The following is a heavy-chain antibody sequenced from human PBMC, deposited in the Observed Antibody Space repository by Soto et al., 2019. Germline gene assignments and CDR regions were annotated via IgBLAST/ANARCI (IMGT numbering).Heavy chain of an antibody. CDR2: VNPIVSTS. D-gene: IGHD3-10*01. CDR3: ARSYGSGYRAFDY. V-gene: IGHV1-69*08. CDR1: GDTFNFYS. Sequence: QVQLVQSGAEVKRPGSSVKVSSKASGDTFNFYSINWVRQAPGLGLEWMGRVNPIVSTSNYAQKFQGRVTMTEDKSTSTAYMELSSLRSEDTAIYYCARSYGSGYRAFDYWGQGALVTVSS. J-gene: IGHJ4*02.